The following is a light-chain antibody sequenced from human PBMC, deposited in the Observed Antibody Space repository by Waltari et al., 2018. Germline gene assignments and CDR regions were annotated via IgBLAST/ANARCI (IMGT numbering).Light chain of an antibody. CDR3: LQYFDVPQT. CDR2: WAS. V-gene: IGKV4-1*01. Sequence: VMTQSPDSLAVSLGARATLTCRSSQSVFLSSNNKNYVAWYQHKPGQPPKLLIYWASIREAGVPDRFTGSGSGTQFTLTISSLQAEDVAVYFCLQYFDVPQTFGQGTKLEI. J-gene: IGKJ2*01. CDR1: QSVFLSSNNKNY.